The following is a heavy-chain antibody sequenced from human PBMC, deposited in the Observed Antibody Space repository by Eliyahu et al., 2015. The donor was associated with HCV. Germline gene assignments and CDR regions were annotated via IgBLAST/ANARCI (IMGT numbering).Heavy chain of an antibody. V-gene: IGHV3-15*01. Sequence: EAQLVESGGGLVKPGGSLRLSCATSGFTFSRAWMXWARQVPGKGLGWVARIQVNSDGAAPAYAAAVKGRFTISRDDSKDTLYLQMNGLKTEDTAVYYCSTDHHDTLTVYIGMGGLGVSWGQGTLVTVSS. CDR3: STDHHDTLTVYIGMGGLGVS. CDR2: IQVNSDGAAP. J-gene: IGHJ4*02. D-gene: IGHD3-9*01. CDR1: GFTFSRAW.